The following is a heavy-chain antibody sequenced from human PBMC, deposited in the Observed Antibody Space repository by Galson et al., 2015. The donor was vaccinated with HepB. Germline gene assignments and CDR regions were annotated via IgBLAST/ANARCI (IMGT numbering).Heavy chain of an antibody. V-gene: IGHV3-30-3*01. Sequence: SLRLSCAASGFTFSSYAMHWVRQAPGKGLEWVAVISYDGSNKYYADSVKGRFTISRDNSKNTLYLQMNSLRAEDTAVYYCAREVGLYDFWSGYGTGNAFDIWGQGTMVTVSS. CDR2: ISYDGSNK. CDR3: AREVGLYDFWSGYGTGNAFDI. J-gene: IGHJ3*02. CDR1: GFTFSSYA. D-gene: IGHD3-3*01.